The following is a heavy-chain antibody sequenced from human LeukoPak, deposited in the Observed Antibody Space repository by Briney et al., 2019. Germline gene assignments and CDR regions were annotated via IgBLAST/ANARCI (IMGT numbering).Heavy chain of an antibody. CDR3: ARGSLTVDRYYYMDV. CDR2: INPNSGGT. J-gene: IGHJ6*03. CDR1: GYTFTGYY. V-gene: IGHV1-2*02. Sequence: ASVKVSCKASGYTFTGYYMHWVRQAPGQGLEWMGWINPNSGGTNYAQKFQGRVTMTRDTSISTAYMELSRLRSDDTAVYYCARGSLTVDRYYYMDVWGKGTTVTVSS. D-gene: IGHD4-23*01.